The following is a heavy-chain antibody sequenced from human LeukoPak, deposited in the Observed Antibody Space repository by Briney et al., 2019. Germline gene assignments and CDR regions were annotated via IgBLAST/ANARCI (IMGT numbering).Heavy chain of an antibody. D-gene: IGHD3-22*01. Sequence: PSEALSLTCTVSGGSISSGGYYWSWIRQHPGKGLEWIGYIYYSGSTYYNPSLKSRVTISVDTSKNQSSLKLSSVTAADTAVYYCARADHGGYYIGYWGQGTLVTVSS. CDR2: IYYSGST. CDR1: GGSISSGGYY. V-gene: IGHV4-31*03. J-gene: IGHJ4*02. CDR3: ARADHGGYYIGY.